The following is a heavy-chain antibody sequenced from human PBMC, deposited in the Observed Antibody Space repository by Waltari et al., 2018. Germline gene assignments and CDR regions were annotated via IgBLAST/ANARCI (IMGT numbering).Heavy chain of an antibody. V-gene: IGHV3-30*01. CDR1: GFTFSSYA. CDR2: ISYDGRNK. CDR3: ATIAVAGLGRVY. J-gene: IGHJ4*02. D-gene: IGHD6-19*01. Sequence: QVQLVESGGGVVQPGRSLRLSCAASGFTFSSYAMHWVRQAPGKGLEWVAGISYDGRNKYYADSVKGRFTISRDNSKNTLYLQMNSLRAEDTAVYYCATIAVAGLGRVYWGQGTLVTVSS.